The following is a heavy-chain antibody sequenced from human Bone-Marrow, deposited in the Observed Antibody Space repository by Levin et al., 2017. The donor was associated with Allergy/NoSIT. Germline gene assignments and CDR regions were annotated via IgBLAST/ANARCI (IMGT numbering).Heavy chain of an antibody. J-gene: IGHJ4*02. D-gene: IGHD3-9*01. CDR1: GFTFRNAW. V-gene: IGHV3-15*01. CDR3: TTDRHFDWLSVY. CDR2: IKSKTDGGTI. Sequence: TSGGSLRLSCAASGFTFRNAWMSWVRQAPGKGLEWVGRIKSKTDGGTIHYAAPVKGRFTISRDDSENTLYLQMNSLKIEDTAFYYCTTDRHFDWLSVYWGQGTLVTVSS.